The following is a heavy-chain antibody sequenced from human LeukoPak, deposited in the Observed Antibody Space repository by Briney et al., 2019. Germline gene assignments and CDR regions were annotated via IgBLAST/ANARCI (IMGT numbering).Heavy chain of an antibody. V-gene: IGHV1-69*13. J-gene: IGHJ4*02. Sequence: SVKVSCKASGYTFTSYDINWVRQAPGQGLEWMGGIIPIFGTANYAQKFQGRVTITADESTSTAYMELSSLRSEDTAVYYCARDLADLRTNYFDYWGQGTLVTVSS. CDR3: ARDLADLRTNYFDY. CDR2: IIPIFGTA. CDR1: GYTFTSYD. D-gene: IGHD1-1*01.